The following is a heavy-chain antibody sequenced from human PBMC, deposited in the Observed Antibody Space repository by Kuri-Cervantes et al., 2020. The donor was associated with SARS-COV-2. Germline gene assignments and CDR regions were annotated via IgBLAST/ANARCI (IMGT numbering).Heavy chain of an antibody. D-gene: IGHD4-11*01. CDR2: IYESGDT. CDR3: ARRNPIVDYSNYWDYYNGMDV. J-gene: IGHJ6*02. V-gene: IGHV4-39*07. CDR1: GASISSSTYY. Sequence: GSLRLSCTVSGASISSSTYYWGWIRQSPGKGLEWLGSIYESGDTYYSSSLKSRLSLSVDTSKNQFSLKLSSVTAADTAVYYCARRNPIVDYSNYWDYYNGMDVWGQGTTVTVSS.